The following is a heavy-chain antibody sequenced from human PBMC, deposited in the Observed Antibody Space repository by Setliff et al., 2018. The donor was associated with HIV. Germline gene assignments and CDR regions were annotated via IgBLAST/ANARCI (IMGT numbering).Heavy chain of an antibody. CDR1: GGTFSSYA. V-gene: IGHV1-69*10. D-gene: IGHD5-12*01. Sequence: SVKVSCKASGGTFSSYAISWVRQAPGQGLEWMGGIIPILGIAKYSQKFRGRVTITRDTSASTAYMELSSLRSEDTAVYYCARDQALEMATKWGQGTLVTVSS. CDR3: ARDQALEMATK. CDR2: IIPILGIA. J-gene: IGHJ4*02.